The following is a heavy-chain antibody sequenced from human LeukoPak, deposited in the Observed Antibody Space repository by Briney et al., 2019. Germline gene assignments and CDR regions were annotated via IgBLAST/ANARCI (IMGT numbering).Heavy chain of an antibody. J-gene: IGHJ5*02. CDR1: GYTLTDHY. Sequence: ASVKVSCKASGYTLTDHYVHWVRQAPGQGLEWMGWINPNSGGTDYAQKFQGRVTMTRDTSISTAYMELSRLRSDDTAVYYCARDPRIAAAGDNNWFDPWGQGTLVTVFS. CDR2: INPNSGGT. V-gene: IGHV1-2*02. D-gene: IGHD6-13*01. CDR3: ARDPRIAAAGDNNWFDP.